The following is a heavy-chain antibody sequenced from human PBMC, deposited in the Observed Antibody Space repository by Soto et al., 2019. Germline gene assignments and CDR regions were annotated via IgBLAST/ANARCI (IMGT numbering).Heavy chain of an antibody. CDR2: IDPNSGGT. Sequence: GASVKVSCKASGYTFTGYYIQWVRQAPGQGLEWMGWIDPNSGGTNYAQKFQGWVTMTRDTSISTAYMELSRLKSDDTAVDYCARGYGSGPVDYYLDYWGQGTMVTVSS. J-gene: IGHJ4*02. CDR1: GYTFTGYY. V-gene: IGHV1-2*04. CDR3: ARGYGSGPVDYYLDY. D-gene: IGHD3-10*01.